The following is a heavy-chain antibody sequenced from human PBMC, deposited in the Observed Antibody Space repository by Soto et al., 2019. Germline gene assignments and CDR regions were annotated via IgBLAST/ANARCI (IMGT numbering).Heavy chain of an antibody. V-gene: IGHV5-10-1*01. D-gene: IGHD6-19*01. CDR2: IDPSDSYT. Sequence: GESLKTSCKGSGYSFTSYWISWVRQMPGKGQEWMGRIDPSDSYTNYSPSFQGHVTISADKSISTAYLQWSSLKASDTAMYYCARHDGWAPFDYWGQGTLVTVSS. CDR1: GYSFTSYW. CDR3: ARHDGWAPFDY. J-gene: IGHJ4*02.